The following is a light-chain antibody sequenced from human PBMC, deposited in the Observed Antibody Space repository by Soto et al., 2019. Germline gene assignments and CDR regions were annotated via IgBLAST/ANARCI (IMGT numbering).Light chain of an antibody. V-gene: IGKV3D-15*01. J-gene: IGKJ5*01. CDR1: QSVSSK. CDR3: QQYNNWPPIT. CDR2: GAS. Sequence: ETVMTQSPATLSVSPGERATLSCWASQSVSSKLAWYQQKPGQAPWLLIYGASTRATGIPARFSGSGSGTEFTLTISSLQSEDFAVYYCQQYNNWPPITFGQGTRLEI.